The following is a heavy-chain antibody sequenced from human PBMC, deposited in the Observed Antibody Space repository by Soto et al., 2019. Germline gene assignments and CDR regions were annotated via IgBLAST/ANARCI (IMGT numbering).Heavy chain of an antibody. Sequence: SETLSLTCSVSGDSISSSYWSWIRQPPGKGLEWIGFMSYSGSTNYKPSLKSRVTISVDTSKNQFSLKLSSVTAADTAVYYCARGHPFDHWGQGTLVTVSS. CDR1: GDSISSSY. CDR2: MSYSGST. J-gene: IGHJ4*02. CDR3: ARGHPFDH. V-gene: IGHV4-59*01.